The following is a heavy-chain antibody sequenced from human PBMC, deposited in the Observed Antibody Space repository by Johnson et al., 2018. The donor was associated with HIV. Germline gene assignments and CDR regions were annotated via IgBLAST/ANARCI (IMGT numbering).Heavy chain of an antibody. CDR3: ARYRDIVMVPAAILPHVAFDI. V-gene: IGHV3-30*04. J-gene: IGHJ3*02. D-gene: IGHD2-2*01. CDR1: GFTFSSYA. CDR2: IWYDGSNSGNTI. Sequence: QVQLVESGGGVVQPGRSLRLSCAASGFTFSSYAMHWVRQAPGKGLEWVAVIWYDGSNSGNTIYYTYSLKGRLTNSRDNAKNSLYLQINSLRAEDTAVYYCARYRDIVMVPAAILPHVAFDIWGQGTMVTVSS.